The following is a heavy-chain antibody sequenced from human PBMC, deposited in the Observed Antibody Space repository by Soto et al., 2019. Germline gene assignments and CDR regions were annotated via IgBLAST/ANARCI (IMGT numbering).Heavy chain of an antibody. CDR2: ISPSGGST. J-gene: IGHJ4*02. Sequence: ASVKVSCKASGYTFTSYYMHWVRQAPGQGLEWMGIISPSGGSTTYAQKFQGRVTMTRDTSTSAVYMELSSLTSEDTAVYYCARDQGTHFDYWGQGTLVTVSS. CDR3: ARDQGTHFDY. D-gene: IGHD1-1*01. CDR1: GYTFTSYY. V-gene: IGHV1-46*01.